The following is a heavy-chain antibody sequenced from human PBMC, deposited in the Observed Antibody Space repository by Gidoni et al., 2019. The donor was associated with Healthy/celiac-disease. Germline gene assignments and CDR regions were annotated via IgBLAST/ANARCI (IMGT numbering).Heavy chain of an antibody. V-gene: IGHV3-9*01. Sequence: EVQLVESGGGLVQPGRSLRLSCAASGFTFDDYAMHWVRQAPGKGREWVSGISWNSGSIGYADSVKGRFTISRDNAKNSLYLQMNSLRAEDTALYYCAKETYSYGYIDYWGQGTLVTVSS. CDR1: GFTFDDYA. CDR3: AKETYSYGYIDY. D-gene: IGHD5-18*01. CDR2: ISWNSGSI. J-gene: IGHJ4*02.